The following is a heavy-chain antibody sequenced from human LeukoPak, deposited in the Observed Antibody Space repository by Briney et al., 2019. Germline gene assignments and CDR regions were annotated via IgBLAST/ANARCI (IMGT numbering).Heavy chain of an antibody. CDR1: GFTISSYS. CDR3: ARDLTTAMVTPHWFDP. J-gene: IGHJ5*02. CDR2: ISSSSSYI. D-gene: IGHD5-18*01. Sequence: GGSLRLSCAASGFTISSYSMNWVRQAPGKGLEWISSISSSSSYIYYADSVKGRFPISRDNAKNSLYLQMNSLRAEDTAVYYCARDLTTAMVTPHWFDPWGQGTLVTVSS. V-gene: IGHV3-21*01.